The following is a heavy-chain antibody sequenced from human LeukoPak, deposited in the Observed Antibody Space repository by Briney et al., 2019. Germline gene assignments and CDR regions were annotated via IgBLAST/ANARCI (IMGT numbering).Heavy chain of an antibody. CDR3: ARLAATGTGFDP. CDR1: GGSISSSNW. V-gene: IGHV4-4*02. CDR2: IYHSGTT. D-gene: IGHD6-13*01. J-gene: IGHJ5*02. Sequence: SETLSLTCAVSGGSISSSNWWTWVRQPPGKGLEWIGEIYHSGTTNYNSSLKSRVTMSIDKSKNQFSLKLSSVTAADTAVYYCARLAATGTGFDPWGQGTPVTVSS.